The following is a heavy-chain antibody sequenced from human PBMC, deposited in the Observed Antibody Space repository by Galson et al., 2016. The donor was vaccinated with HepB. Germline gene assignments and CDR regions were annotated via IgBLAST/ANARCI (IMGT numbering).Heavy chain of an antibody. Sequence: SLRLSCAASGFTFSSYAMHWVRQAPGKGLEWVAVISYDGSNKYYADSVKGRFTISRDNSKSTLYLQMNSLRAEATAVYYCARGQGAYYDSSGYPFDYWGQGTLFTVSS. CDR2: ISYDGSNK. CDR1: GFTFSSYA. V-gene: IGHV3-30-3*01. CDR3: ARGQGAYYDSSGYPFDY. D-gene: IGHD3-22*01. J-gene: IGHJ4*02.